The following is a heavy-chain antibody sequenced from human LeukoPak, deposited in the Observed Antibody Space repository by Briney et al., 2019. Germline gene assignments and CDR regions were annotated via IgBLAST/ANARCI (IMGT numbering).Heavy chain of an antibody. V-gene: IGHV3-30*18. CDR1: GFTFSSYG. J-gene: IGHJ4*02. Sequence: GGSLRLSCAASGFTFSSYGMHWVRQAPGKGLEWVAVISYDGSNKYYADSVKGRFTISRDNSKNTLYLRMNSLRAEDTAVYYCAKDADSSGYYLDYWGQGTLVTVSS. D-gene: IGHD3-22*01. CDR2: ISYDGSNK. CDR3: AKDADSSGYYLDY.